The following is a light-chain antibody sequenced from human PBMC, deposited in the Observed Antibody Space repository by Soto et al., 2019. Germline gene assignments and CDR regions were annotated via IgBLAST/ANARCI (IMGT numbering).Light chain of an antibody. CDR2: GAS. Sequence: EMVMTQSPATLSVSPGERATLSCRASQSVSSNLAWYQQKPGQAPRLLISGASARATGIPARFSGSGSGTEFTLTISSLQSEDFAVYDCQQYNNWPLTFGPGTKVDIK. J-gene: IGKJ3*01. V-gene: IGKV3-15*01. CDR3: QQYNNWPLT. CDR1: QSVSSN.